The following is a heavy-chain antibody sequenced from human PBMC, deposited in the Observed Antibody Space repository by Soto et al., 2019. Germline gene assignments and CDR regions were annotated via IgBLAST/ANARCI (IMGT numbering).Heavy chain of an antibody. CDR2: IGGSGDTT. CDR1: GFTFSTNA. J-gene: IGHJ6*03. Sequence: GGSLRLSCVASGFTFSTNAMTWVRQAPGKGLEWVSGIGGSGDTTDYPDSVKGRFTISRDNSKNTLYLQMNSLRAEDTAVYYCAKGRSYYYSYFMDVWGKGTTVTVSS. V-gene: IGHV3-23*01. CDR3: AKGRSYYYSYFMDV.